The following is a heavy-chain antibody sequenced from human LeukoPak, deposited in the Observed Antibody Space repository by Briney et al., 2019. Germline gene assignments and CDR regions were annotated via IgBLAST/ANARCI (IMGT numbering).Heavy chain of an antibody. D-gene: IGHD6-19*01. CDR1: GDSITGHSW. CDR2: VHHGGAS. Sequence: PSETLSLTCAVSGDSITGHSWWSWVRQPPGKGLEWIGEVHHGGASNYDPSLESRVTISVDKSKNRFSLNLRSVTAADTAIYYCASHVTVLGTRGFDFWGRGTLVTVS. V-gene: IGHV4-4*02. CDR3: ASHVTVLGTRGFDF. J-gene: IGHJ4*02.